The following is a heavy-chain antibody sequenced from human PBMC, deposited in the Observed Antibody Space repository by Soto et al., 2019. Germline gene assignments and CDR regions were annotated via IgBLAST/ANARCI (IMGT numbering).Heavy chain of an antibody. CDR3: ARQSESTGSFHGWFDP. D-gene: IGHD2-8*02. J-gene: IGHJ5*02. V-gene: IGHV4-31*03. CDR1: VGSINIRGYY. Sequence: SETLCVTCTFSVGSINIRGYYWTWIRQHPGKGLEWIGNIYYSGSIHFNPSLKSRLTMLVDTSENQFSLKLTSVTAADTAVYYCARQSESTGSFHGWFDPWGQGTMVTVSS. CDR2: IYYSGSI.